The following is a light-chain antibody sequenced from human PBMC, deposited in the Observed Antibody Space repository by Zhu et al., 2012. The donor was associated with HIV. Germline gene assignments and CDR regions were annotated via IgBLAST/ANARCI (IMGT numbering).Light chain of an antibody. J-gene: IGKJ4*01. CDR3: QHLTLYPT. V-gene: IGKV1-9*01. CDR1: QGISNH. Sequence: GDRVTITCRASQGISNHLAWYHQKPGKAPKLLIYGASVLQSGVPSRFSGSGSGTEFTLTISSPQPEDFATYFCQHLTLYPTFGGGSKVEIK. CDR2: GAS.